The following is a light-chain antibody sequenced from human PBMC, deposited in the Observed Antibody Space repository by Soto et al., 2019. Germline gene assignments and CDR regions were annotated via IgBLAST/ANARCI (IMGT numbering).Light chain of an antibody. Sequence: EIVLTQSPATLSLSPGDRATLSCRASQSVSNYVDWYQQKRGQAPRLLIYDASNRATGIPVRISGSGSGIDFTLTISSLEPEDFAVYYCQQRRNWPITFGQGTRLEIK. CDR2: DAS. J-gene: IGKJ5*01. V-gene: IGKV3-11*01. CDR3: QQRRNWPIT. CDR1: QSVSNY.